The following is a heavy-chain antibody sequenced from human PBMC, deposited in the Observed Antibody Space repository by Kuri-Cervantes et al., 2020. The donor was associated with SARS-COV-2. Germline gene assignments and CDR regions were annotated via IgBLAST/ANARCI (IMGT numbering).Heavy chain of an antibody. CDR2: ISSSSSTI. CDR1: GFTFSSYS. D-gene: IGHD3-3*01. V-gene: IGHV3-48*01. J-gene: IGHJ4*02. CDR3: ARVEGISLDY. Sequence: GALKISCAASGFTFSSYSMNWVRQAPGKGLEWVSYISSSSSTIYYADSVKGRFTISRDNAKNSLYLQMNSLRAEDTAVYYCARVEGISLDYWGQGTLVTVSS.